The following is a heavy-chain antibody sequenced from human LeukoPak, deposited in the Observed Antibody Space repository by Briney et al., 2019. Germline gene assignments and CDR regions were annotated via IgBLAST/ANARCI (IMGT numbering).Heavy chain of an antibody. CDR1: GFTFSTYF. D-gene: IGHD2-21*01. CDR2: IASDGSHT. J-gene: IGHJ3*02. V-gene: IGHV3-30-3*01. CDR3: ARERQDTILHSGAFDI. Sequence: GGSLRLSCAASGFTFSTYFMHWVRQAPGKGLEWVADIASDGSHTFYVESVKGRFTISRDNSKNTLYLQMNGLRAEDTAVYFCARERQDTILHSGAFDIWGQGTMVTVSS.